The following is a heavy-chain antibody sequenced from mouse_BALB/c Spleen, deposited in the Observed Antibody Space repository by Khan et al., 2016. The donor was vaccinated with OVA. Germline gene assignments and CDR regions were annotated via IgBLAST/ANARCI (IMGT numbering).Heavy chain of an antibody. D-gene: IGHD1-2*01. J-gene: IGHJ1*01. CDR3: AIRDYDGYYWFFDV. V-gene: IGHV1-22*01. CDR1: GYTFTEYT. Sequence: EVQLQQSGPELVKPGASVKISCKTSGYTFTEYTMHWVKQSHGKSLEWIGRINPNNGGTSYNQKFKGKATLTVDKSSSKAYLEIRSLASEDSAVYYCAIRDYDGYYWFFDVWCAGTTVTVSS. CDR2: INPNNGGT.